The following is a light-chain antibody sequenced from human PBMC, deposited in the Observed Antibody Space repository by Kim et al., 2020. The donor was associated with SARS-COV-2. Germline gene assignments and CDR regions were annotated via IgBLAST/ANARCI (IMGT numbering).Light chain of an antibody. CDR2: EDS. J-gene: IGLJ2*01. Sequence: GNTLTIPCTRTMGNIADNYVQWYQQRPGSAPTIVIYEDSERPSGVPDRFSGSIDTSSSSASLTISGLKTEDEADYYCQSYDISNVIFGGGTQLTVL. V-gene: IGLV6-57*03. CDR1: MGNIADNY. CDR3: QSYDISNVI.